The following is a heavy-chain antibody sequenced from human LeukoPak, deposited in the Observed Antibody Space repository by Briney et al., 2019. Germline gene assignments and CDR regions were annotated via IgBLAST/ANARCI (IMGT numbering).Heavy chain of an antibody. CDR2: INHSGST. D-gene: IGHD3-10*01. Sequence: SETLSLTCPVYGGSFSGYHWSWIRQPPGKGLEWIGEINHSGSTNYNPSLKSRVTISVDTSKNQFSLKLSSVTAADTAVYYCARATYYYGSGSYYNSLWIDYWGQGTLVTVSS. CDR1: GGSFSGYH. V-gene: IGHV4-34*01. CDR3: ARATYYYGSGSYYNSLWIDY. J-gene: IGHJ4*02.